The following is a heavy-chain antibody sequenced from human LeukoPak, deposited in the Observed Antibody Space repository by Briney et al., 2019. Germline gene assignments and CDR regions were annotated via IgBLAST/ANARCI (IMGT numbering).Heavy chain of an antibody. V-gene: IGHV4-34*01. Sequence: SETLSLTCAVYGGSFSGYYWSWIRQPPGKGLEWIGEINHSGSTNYNPSLKSRVTISVDTSKNQFSLKLSSVTAADTAVYYCARVCSSGYYGMDVWGKGTTVTVSS. CDR1: GGSFSGYY. D-gene: IGHD6-19*01. J-gene: IGHJ6*04. CDR2: INHSGST. CDR3: ARVCSSGYYGMDV.